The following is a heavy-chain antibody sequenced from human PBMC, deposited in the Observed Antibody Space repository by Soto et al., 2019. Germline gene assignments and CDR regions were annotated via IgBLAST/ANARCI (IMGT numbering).Heavy chain of an antibody. Sequence: PGGSLRLSCAASGFTFSSYWMSWVRQAPGKGLEWVANIKQDGSEKYYVDSVRGRFTISRDNAKNSLYLQMNSLRAEDTAVYYCASPNYDFWSLGAFDIWGQGTMVTVSS. J-gene: IGHJ3*02. D-gene: IGHD3-3*01. CDR3: ASPNYDFWSLGAFDI. V-gene: IGHV3-7*01. CDR2: IKQDGSEK. CDR1: GFTFSSYW.